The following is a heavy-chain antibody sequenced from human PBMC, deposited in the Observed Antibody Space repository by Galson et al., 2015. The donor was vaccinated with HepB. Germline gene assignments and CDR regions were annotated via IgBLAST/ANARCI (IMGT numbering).Heavy chain of an antibody. J-gene: IGHJ4*02. Sequence: SLRLSCAASGFTFSDYYMSWIRQAPGKGLEWVSYISSSSSYTNYADSVKGRFTISRDNAKNSLYLQMNSLRAEDTAVYYCARVRTYYYDSSGYYFDYWGQGTLVTVSS. V-gene: IGHV3-11*05. D-gene: IGHD3-22*01. CDR2: ISSSSSYT. CDR1: GFTFSDYY. CDR3: ARVRTYYYDSSGYYFDY.